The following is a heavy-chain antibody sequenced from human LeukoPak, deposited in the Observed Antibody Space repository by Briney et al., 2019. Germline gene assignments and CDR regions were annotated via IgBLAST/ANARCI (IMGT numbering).Heavy chain of an antibody. D-gene: IGHD3-16*01. CDR2: INHSGST. V-gene: IGHV4-34*01. CDR3: ERRRSYAGKHY. Sequence: SETLSLTCAFYGGSFSGYYWSWIRQPPGEGLEWVGEINHSGSTNYNPSLKRRVTISVDTSKNQFSLKLSSVTAADTAVYYCERRRSYAGKHYWGQGTLVTVSS. J-gene: IGHJ4*02. CDR1: GGSFSGYY.